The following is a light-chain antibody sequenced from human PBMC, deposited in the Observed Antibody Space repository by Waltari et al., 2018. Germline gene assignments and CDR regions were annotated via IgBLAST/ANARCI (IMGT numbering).Light chain of an antibody. Sequence: QAVVTQEPSLTVSPGGTVTLTCGSSTGAVTRGNYSSWFQQKPGQAPRTLIYDTSNKHSWTPVRFSGSLLGGKAALTLSGAQPEDEADYYCLISFSGAEEIFGGGTKLTVL. CDR2: DTS. V-gene: IGLV7-46*01. CDR1: TGAVTRGNY. CDR3: LISFSGAEEI. J-gene: IGLJ2*01.